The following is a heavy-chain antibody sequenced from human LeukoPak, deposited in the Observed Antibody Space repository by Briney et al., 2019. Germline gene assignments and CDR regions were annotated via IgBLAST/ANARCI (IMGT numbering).Heavy chain of an antibody. CDR1: GFSVRGTS. J-gene: IGHJ3*02. V-gene: IGHV3-48*02. CDR2: ISSSSGSI. Sequence: GGSLRLSCAAAGFSVRGTSVNWVRLAPGRGLGWVSYISSSSGSIYYADSVNGRITISRNNAKNSLYLQMNSLRDKDTEIYYCARVERATQGAFDIWGQRTMVTVGS. D-gene: IGHD5-24*01. CDR3: ARVERATQGAFDI.